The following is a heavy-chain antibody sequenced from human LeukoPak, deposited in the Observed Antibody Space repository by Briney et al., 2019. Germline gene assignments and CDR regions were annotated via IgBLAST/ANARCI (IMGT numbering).Heavy chain of an antibody. J-gene: IGHJ6*03. CDR2: ISSSSSYI. CDR1: GFTVSSNY. CDR3: ARDRTIPGVIITGDYYYYYMDV. D-gene: IGHD3-10*01. V-gene: IGHV3-21*01. Sequence: GGSLRLSCAVSGFTVSSNYMNWVRQAPGKGLEWVSSISSSSSYIYYVDSVKGRFTISRDNAKNSLYLQMNSLRAEDTAVYYCARDRTIPGVIITGDYYYYYMDVWGKGTTVTVSS.